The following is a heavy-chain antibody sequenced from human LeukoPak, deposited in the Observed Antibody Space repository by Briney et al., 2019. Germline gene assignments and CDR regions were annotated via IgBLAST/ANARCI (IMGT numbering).Heavy chain of an antibody. Sequence: PSETLSLTCTVSGGSISSNGYYWAWFRQPPGKGLEWIGSIYYSGGTYYNPSLKSRVTISIDTSKNQFSLKLSSVTAADTAVYYCARHRALPISGSYYYYYYMDVWGKGTTVTISS. CDR3: ARHRALPISGSYYYYYYMDV. D-gene: IGHD1-26*01. CDR1: GGSISSNGYY. V-gene: IGHV4-39*01. CDR2: IYYSGGT. J-gene: IGHJ6*03.